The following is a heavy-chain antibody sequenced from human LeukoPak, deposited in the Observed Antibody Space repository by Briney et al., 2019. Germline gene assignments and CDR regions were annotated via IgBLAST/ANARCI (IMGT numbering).Heavy chain of an antibody. D-gene: IGHD3-22*01. Sequence: ASVKVSCKVSGYTRTELSMHWVRQPPGKGLEGMGGFDPEDGETIYAQKFQGRVTMTEDTSTDTAYMELSSLRSEDTAVYYCATLGPFYYDRAGLYYYYYMDVWGKGTTVTVSS. V-gene: IGHV1-24*01. J-gene: IGHJ6*03. CDR2: FDPEDGET. CDR3: ATLGPFYYDRAGLYYYYYMDV. CDR1: GYTRTELS.